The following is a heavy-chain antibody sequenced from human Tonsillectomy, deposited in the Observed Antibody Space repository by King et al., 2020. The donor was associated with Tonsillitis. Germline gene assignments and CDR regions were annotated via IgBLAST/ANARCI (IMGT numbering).Heavy chain of an antibody. Sequence: VQLVESGGGLVQPGGSLRLSCAASGFTFSSYAMTWVRQAPGKGLEWVSDISGNCGSTYYADSVKGRVNISRDTSKKTLYLQMNRLRAEDTAIYYCATLWYSTAWYSYFYYCGQGXLVTVSS. J-gene: IGHJ4*02. CDR3: ATLWYSTAWYSYFYY. CDR2: ISGNCGST. D-gene: IGHD6-19*01. V-gene: IGHV3-23*04. CDR1: GFTFSSYA.